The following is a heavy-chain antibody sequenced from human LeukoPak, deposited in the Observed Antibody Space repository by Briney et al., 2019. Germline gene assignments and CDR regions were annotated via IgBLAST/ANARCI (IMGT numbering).Heavy chain of an antibody. D-gene: IGHD6-13*01. CDR1: GGSFSGHY. CDR2: INHSGST. V-gene: IGHV4-34*01. Sequence: SETLSLTCAVYGGSFSGHYWSWIRQPPGKGLEWIGEINHSGSTNYNPSLKSRVTISVDTSKNQFSLKLSSVTAADTAVYYCARGIRSYSSSWYYYYYYMDVWGKGTTVTVSS. J-gene: IGHJ6*03. CDR3: ARGIRSYSSSWYYYYYYMDV.